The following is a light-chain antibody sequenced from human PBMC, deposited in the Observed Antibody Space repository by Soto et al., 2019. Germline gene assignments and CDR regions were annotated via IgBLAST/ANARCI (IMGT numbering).Light chain of an antibody. CDR1: RSNIGAGYE. Sequence: QAVVTQPPSVSGAPGQRITISCTGSRSNIGAGYEVHWYQQLPGTAPKLLIYGDTNRPSGVPDRFSGSKSGNTASLTISGLQAEDEADYFCNSYTSTSNIVAFGGGTKLTVL. CDR2: GDT. CDR3: NSYTSTSNIVA. J-gene: IGLJ2*01. V-gene: IGLV1-40*01.